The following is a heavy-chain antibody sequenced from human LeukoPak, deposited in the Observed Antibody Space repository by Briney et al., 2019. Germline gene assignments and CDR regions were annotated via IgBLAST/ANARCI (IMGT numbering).Heavy chain of an antibody. D-gene: IGHD3-22*01. J-gene: IGHJ4*02. CDR3: ARGTSVDSSGYPFDY. CDR1: GGSISSGGYY. CDR2: IYYSGST. V-gene: IGHV4-31*03. Sequence: SETLSLTCTVSGGSISSGGYYWSWIHQHPGKGLEWIGYIYYSGSTDYNPSLKSRVTISVDTSKNQFTLKLSSVTAADTAVYYCARGTSVDSSGYPFDYWGQGTLVTVSS.